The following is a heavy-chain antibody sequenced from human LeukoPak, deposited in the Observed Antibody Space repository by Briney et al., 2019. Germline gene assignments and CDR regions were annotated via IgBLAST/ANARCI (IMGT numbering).Heavy chain of an antibody. Sequence: SETLSLTCTVSGASMRTYYWSWIRQPPGKGLEWIGFIYHSGSTDYNPSLKSRGTLSVDTSKNQFLLKLSSVTAADTAVYYCARTNYYGSGSYYPDLWGQGTLVTVSS. CDR2: IYHSGST. V-gene: IGHV4-59*08. CDR1: GASMRTYY. D-gene: IGHD3-10*01. CDR3: ARTNYYGSGSYYPDL. J-gene: IGHJ5*02.